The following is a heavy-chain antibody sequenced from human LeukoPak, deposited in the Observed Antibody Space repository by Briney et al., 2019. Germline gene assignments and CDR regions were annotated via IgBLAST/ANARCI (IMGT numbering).Heavy chain of an antibody. CDR1: GYTFTGYY. Sequence: ASVTVSCKASGYTFTGYYMSWVRQAPGQGLEWMGMINPSGGSTTCAQKFQGRVTMARDTSTSTVYMELSSLRSEDTAMYCCARGAIALSANNWLDPWGQGTLVTVSS. J-gene: IGHJ5*02. CDR2: INPSGGST. CDR3: ARGAIALSANNWLDP. D-gene: IGHD2/OR15-2a*01. V-gene: IGHV1-46*01.